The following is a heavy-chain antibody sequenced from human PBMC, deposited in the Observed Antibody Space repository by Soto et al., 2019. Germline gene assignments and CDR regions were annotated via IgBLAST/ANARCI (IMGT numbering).Heavy chain of an antibody. Sequence: ESGGGLVQPGGSLRLSCAASGFTFSSYEMNWVRQAPGKGLEWVSYISSSGSTIDYADSVKGRFTISRDNAKNSLYLQMNSLRAEDTAVYYCAREDCSSTSCYTFDYWGQGTLVTVSS. CDR3: AREDCSSTSCYTFDY. CDR2: ISSSGSTI. CDR1: GFTFSSYE. J-gene: IGHJ4*02. V-gene: IGHV3-48*03. D-gene: IGHD2-2*02.